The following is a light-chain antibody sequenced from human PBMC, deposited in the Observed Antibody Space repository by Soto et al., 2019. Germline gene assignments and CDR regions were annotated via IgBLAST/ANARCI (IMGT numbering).Light chain of an antibody. CDR2: KAS. V-gene: IGKV1-5*03. Sequence: DIQMTQSPSTLSASVGDRVTITCRASQSISNWLAWYQQKPGKAPNLLIYKASTLESGVPSRFSGSGSGTEFTLTISSLQPDDFATYYCQQYDSWTFGQGTRVEIK. CDR3: QQYDSWT. CDR1: QSISNW. J-gene: IGKJ1*01.